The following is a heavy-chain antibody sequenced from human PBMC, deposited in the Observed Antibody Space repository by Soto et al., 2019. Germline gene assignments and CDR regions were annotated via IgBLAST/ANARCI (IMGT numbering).Heavy chain of an antibody. CDR3: ARDSPDYYDSSGYYRVFDY. CDR2: INPSGGST. J-gene: IGHJ4*02. V-gene: IGHV1-46*01. CDR1: GYTFTIYY. D-gene: IGHD3-22*01. Sequence: ASVKVSCKASGYTFTIYYMHWVRQAPGQGLEWMGIINPSGGSTSYAQKFQGRVTMTRDTSTSTVYMELSSRRSEDTAVYYCARDSPDYYDSSGYYRVFDYWGQGTLVTVSS.